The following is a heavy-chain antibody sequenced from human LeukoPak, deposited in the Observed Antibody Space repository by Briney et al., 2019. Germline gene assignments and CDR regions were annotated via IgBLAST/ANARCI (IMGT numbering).Heavy chain of an antibody. CDR2: IYYSGST. D-gene: IGHD2-2*01. CDR1: GGSISSGGYY. J-gene: IGHJ4*02. CDR3: AREPIPAGTFDY. Sequence: PSETLSLTCTVSGGSISSGGYYWSWIRQHPGKGLEWIGHIYYSGSTYYNPSLKSRVTISVDTSKNQFSLILGSVTAADTAVYFCAREPIPAGTFDYWGQGTLVTVSS. V-gene: IGHV4-31*03.